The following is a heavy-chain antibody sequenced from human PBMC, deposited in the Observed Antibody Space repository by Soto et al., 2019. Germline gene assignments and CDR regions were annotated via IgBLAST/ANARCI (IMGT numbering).Heavy chain of an antibody. CDR1: GGSINSYY. Sequence: SETLSLTCTVSGGSINSYYWSWIRQPPGKGLEWIGHIYYSGSTNYHPSLRSRVSISVDTSKNQFSLRLTSVTAADTAVYYCARGTTGTINYSSYYYMGVWGKGTTVTVSS. CDR3: ARGTTGTINYSSYYYMGV. CDR2: IYYSGST. J-gene: IGHJ6*03. V-gene: IGHV4-59*08. D-gene: IGHD2-8*02.